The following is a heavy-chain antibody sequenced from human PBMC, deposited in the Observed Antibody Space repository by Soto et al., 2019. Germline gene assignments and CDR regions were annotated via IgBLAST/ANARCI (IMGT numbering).Heavy chain of an antibody. D-gene: IGHD3-10*01. V-gene: IGHV1-18*01. J-gene: IGHJ4*02. CDR3: ARVDPRGVAVVRDY. CDR1: GNTFASHG. Sequence: QVQLVQSGPEVKKPGASVKVSCKASGNTFASHGFFWVRQAPGQGLEWRGWISGFNGQTNYALKFQGRVTLTTDTSTSTAYMELRSLRSDDTAVYFCARVDPRGVAVVRDYWGQGTLVTVSS. CDR2: ISGFNGQT.